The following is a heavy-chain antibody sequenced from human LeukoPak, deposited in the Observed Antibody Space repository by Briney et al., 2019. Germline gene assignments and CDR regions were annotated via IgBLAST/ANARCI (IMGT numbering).Heavy chain of an antibody. CDR1: GGSISSSSYY. J-gene: IGHJ5*02. D-gene: IGHD2-2*01. V-gene: IGHV4-30-4*08. Sequence: SETLSLTCTVSGGSISSSSYYWGWIGQPPGKGLEWIGYIYYSGSTYYNPSLKSRVTISVDTSKNQFSLKLSSVTAADTAVYYCARGSGGEYCSSTSCYSDWFDPWGQGTLVTVSS. CDR2: IYYSGST. CDR3: ARGSGGEYCSSTSCYSDWFDP.